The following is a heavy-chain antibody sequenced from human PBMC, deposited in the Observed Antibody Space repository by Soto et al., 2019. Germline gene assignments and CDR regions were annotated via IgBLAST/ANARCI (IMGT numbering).Heavy chain of an antibody. D-gene: IGHD2-21*02. Sequence: QVYLVQSGAEVKKPGSSVKISCKASGGIFSSNTINWVRQAAGQGLEWMGGIIPLFGTANYAEKFQGRVTITADKSTKTEYMEWTSLRSEDTAVYYCASKAACGGDCYALDAWGQGTLVTVSS. CDR2: IIPLFGTA. J-gene: IGHJ5*02. CDR1: GGIFSSNT. V-gene: IGHV1-69*06. CDR3: ASKAACGGDCYALDA.